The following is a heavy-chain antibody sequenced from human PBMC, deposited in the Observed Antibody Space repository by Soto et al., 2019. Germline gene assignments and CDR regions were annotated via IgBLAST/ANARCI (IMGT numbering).Heavy chain of an antibody. J-gene: IGHJ3*02. CDR1: GYSFTSYW. Sequence: GESLKISCKGSGYSFTSYWIGWVRQMPGKGLEWMGIIYPGDSDTRYSPSFQGQVTISADKSISTAYLQWSSLKASDSAVYYCAREGSDFSAWYRTYAFDIWGQGT. V-gene: IGHV5-51*01. CDR3: AREGSDFSAWYRTYAFDI. D-gene: IGHD6-13*01. CDR2: IYPGDSDT.